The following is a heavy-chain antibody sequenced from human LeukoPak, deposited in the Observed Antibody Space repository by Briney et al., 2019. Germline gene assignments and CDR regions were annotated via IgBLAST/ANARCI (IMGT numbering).Heavy chain of an antibody. CDR2: INPNSGGT. Sequence: ASVKVSCRASGYTFTGYYMHWVRQAPGQGLEWMGWINPNSGGTNYAQKFQGRVTMTRDTSISTAYMELSRLRSDDTAVYYCARAKIPQYYFDYWGQGTLVTVSS. D-gene: IGHD2-2*02. J-gene: IGHJ4*02. CDR3: ARAKIPQYYFDY. CDR1: GYTFTGYY. V-gene: IGHV1-2*02.